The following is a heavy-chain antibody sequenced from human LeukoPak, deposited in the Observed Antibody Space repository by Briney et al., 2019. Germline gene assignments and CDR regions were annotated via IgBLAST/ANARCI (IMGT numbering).Heavy chain of an antibody. Sequence: PSETLSLTCAVSGGSISSSNWWSWVRQPPGKGLEWIGEIYHSGSTNYNPSLKSRVTISVDKSKNQFSLKLSSVTAADTAVYYCARDDYGEKGYAFDIWGQGTMVTVSS. CDR2: IYHSGST. CDR3: ARDDYGEKGYAFDI. CDR1: GGSISSSNW. J-gene: IGHJ3*02. V-gene: IGHV4-4*02. D-gene: IGHD4-17*01.